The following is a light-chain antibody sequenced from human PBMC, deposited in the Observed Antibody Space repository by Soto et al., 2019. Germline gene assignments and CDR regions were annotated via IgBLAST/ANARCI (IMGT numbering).Light chain of an antibody. CDR1: SSNIGTNT. Sequence: QSVLTQPPSASGTPGQGVTISCSGSSSNIGTNTVNWYKQLPGTAPKLLIYSNDLRPSGVPDRFSGSKSGTTASLAITGLQTGDEADYYCGTWDSSLSAGVVFGGGTKLTVL. J-gene: IGLJ2*01. CDR2: SND. V-gene: IGLV1-44*01. CDR3: GTWDSSLSAGVV.